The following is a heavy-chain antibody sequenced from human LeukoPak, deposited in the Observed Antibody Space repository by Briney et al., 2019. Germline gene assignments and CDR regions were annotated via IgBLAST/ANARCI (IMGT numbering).Heavy chain of an antibody. J-gene: IGHJ4*02. CDR2: ISGSGGST. D-gene: IGHD5-18*01. CDR1: GFTFSSYA. Sequence: GGSLRLSCAASGFTFSSYAMSWVRQAPGKGLEWVSAISGSGGSTYYADSVKGRFTISRDNSKNTLYLQMNSLRAEDTAVYYCATGYNYGYYFEYWGQGTLVTVSS. V-gene: IGHV3-23*01. CDR3: ATGYNYGYYFEY.